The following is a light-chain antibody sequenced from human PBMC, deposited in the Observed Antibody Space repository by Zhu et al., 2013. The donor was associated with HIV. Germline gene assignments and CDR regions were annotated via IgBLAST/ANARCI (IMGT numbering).Light chain of an antibody. J-gene: IGKJ5*01. CDR3: MQGTHWPQIT. CDR2: RAS. Sequence: DVVMTQTPLSSPVTLGQPASISCRSSQSLVHTDGYIYLNWFQQRPGQSPRRLIYRASNRDSGVPDRFSGSGSGTDFTLKISRVEAEDVGDYYCMQGTHWPQITFGQGTRLEIK. CDR1: QSLVHTDGYIY. V-gene: IGKV2-30*02.